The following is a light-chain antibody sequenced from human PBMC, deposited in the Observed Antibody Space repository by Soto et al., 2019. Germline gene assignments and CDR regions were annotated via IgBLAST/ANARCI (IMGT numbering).Light chain of an antibody. Sequence: ESVLTQSPDTLSLSPGERATLSCRASQSVNNALAWYQQKPGQAPRLLIYDASNRATGIPARFSGSGSGTDFTLTISSLEPEDYAVYYCQHRRSWPLTFGGGTKVEIK. CDR2: DAS. CDR1: QSVNNA. CDR3: QHRRSWPLT. J-gene: IGKJ4*01. V-gene: IGKV3-11*01.